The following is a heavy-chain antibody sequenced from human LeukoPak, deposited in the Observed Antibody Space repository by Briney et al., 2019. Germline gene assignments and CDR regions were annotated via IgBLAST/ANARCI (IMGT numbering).Heavy chain of an antibody. V-gene: IGHV4-59*01. D-gene: IGHD3-22*01. CDR3: ARDYPGTMTGNYYYYYYMDV. CDR2: IYYSGST. CDR1: GGSISSYY. Sequence: PSETLSLTCTVSGGSISSYYWSWIRQPPGKGLEWIGYIYYSGSTNYNPSLKSRVTISVDTSKNQFSLKLSSVTAADTAVYYCARDYPGTMTGNYYYYYYMDVWGKGTTVTVSS. J-gene: IGHJ6*03.